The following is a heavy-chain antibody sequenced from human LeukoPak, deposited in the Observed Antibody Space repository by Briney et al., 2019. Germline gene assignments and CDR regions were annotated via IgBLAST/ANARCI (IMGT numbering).Heavy chain of an antibody. J-gene: IGHJ5*02. Sequence: RASVTVSFMASGYTFTNYGISWVRQAAGQGLEGMGWSSAYNGNTNYAQKLQGGVTMTTDTSTSTAYRELRSLRSDATAVYYCESISERVFSPLRYFDWLYPTPVTGNWFDPWGQGTLVTVSS. V-gene: IGHV1-18*01. CDR1: GYTFTNYG. D-gene: IGHD3-9*01. CDR2: SSAYNGNT. CDR3: ESISERVFSPLRYFDWLYPTPVTGNWFDP.